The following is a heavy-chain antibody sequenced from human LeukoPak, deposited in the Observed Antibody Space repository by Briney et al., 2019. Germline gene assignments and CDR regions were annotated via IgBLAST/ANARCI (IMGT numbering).Heavy chain of an antibody. J-gene: IGHJ4*02. Sequence: SQTLSLTCTVSGGSISSGDYYWSWIRQPPGKGLEWIGYIYYSGSTNYNPSLKSRVTISVDTSKNQFSLKLSSVTAADTAVYYCARAFSSGWYPYSIGGLWFDYWGQGTLVTVSS. CDR3: ARAFSSGWYPYSIGGLWFDY. V-gene: IGHV4-30-4*01. CDR2: IYYSGST. D-gene: IGHD6-19*01. CDR1: GGSISSGDYY.